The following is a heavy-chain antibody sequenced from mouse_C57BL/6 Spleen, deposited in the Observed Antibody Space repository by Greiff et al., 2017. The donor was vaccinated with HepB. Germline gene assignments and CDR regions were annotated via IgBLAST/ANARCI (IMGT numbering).Heavy chain of an antibody. CDR1: GYTFTDYY. CDR3: ARIADWYFDV. CDR2: IYPGSGNT. Sequence: QVQLQQSGAELVRPGASVKLSCKASGYTFTDYYINWVKQRPGQGLEWIARIYPGSGNTYYNEKFKGKATLTAEKSSSTAYMQLSSLTSEDSAVYFCARIADWYFDVWGTGTTVTVSS. J-gene: IGHJ1*03. V-gene: IGHV1-76*01.